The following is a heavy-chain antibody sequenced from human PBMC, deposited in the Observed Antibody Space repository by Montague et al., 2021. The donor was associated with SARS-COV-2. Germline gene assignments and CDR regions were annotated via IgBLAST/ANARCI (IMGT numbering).Heavy chain of an antibody. V-gene: IGHV4-39*07. CDR1: GGSISSSSYY. J-gene: IGHJ6*02. Sequence: SETLSLTCTVSGGSISSSSYYWGWIRQPPGKGLEWIGIIYYTGITYYNPSLESRVTMSVDTSKNQFSLKLRSVTAADTAVYYCARDTRIAMLVVVTRYGLDVWGQGTPVTVSS. CDR2: IYYTGIT. CDR3: ARDTRIAMLVVVTRYGLDV. D-gene: IGHD3-22*01.